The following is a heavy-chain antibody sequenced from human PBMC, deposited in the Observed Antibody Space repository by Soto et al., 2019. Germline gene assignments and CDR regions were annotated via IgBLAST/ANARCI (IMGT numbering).Heavy chain of an antibody. J-gene: IGHJ6*03. CDR3: ASTSSSLYYYYYMDV. CDR2: IYYSGST. D-gene: IGHD6-6*01. CDR1: GGSISISSYY. Sequence: SETLSLTCTVSGGSISISSYYWGWIRQPPGKGLEWIGSIYYSGSTYYNPSLKSRVTISVDTSKNQFSLKLSSVTAADTAVYYCASTSSSLYYYYYMDVWGKGTTVTVSS. V-gene: IGHV4-39*01.